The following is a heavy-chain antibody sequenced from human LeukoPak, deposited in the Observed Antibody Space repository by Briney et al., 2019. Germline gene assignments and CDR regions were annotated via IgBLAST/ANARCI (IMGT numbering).Heavy chain of an antibody. CDR3: ARLNYYDSSSSKAFDF. V-gene: IGHV4-30-4*01. CDR1: GGSISSYY. D-gene: IGHD3-22*01. CDR2: IYYSGDT. J-gene: IGHJ4*02. Sequence: SETLSLTCTVSGGSISSYYWSWIRQPPGKGLEWIGYIYYSGDTYYNPSLKSRLTISVDTSKNQFSLKLTSVTAADAAVYYCARLNYYDSSSSKAFDFWGQGTLVTVSS.